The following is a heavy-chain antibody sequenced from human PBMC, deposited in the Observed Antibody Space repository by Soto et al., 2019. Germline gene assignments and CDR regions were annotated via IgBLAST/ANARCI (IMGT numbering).Heavy chain of an antibody. CDR2: IYSGGST. CDR3: ARPLDSNSDYYYGMDV. D-gene: IGHD6-6*01. Sequence: EVQLVESGGGLIQHGGSLRLSCAASGFTVSSHYMSWVREAPGKGLEWVSLIYSGGSTYYADSVKGRFTISRDNSKNTLYLQMNSLRAEDTAVYYCARPLDSNSDYYYGMDVWGQGTTVTVSS. CDR1: GFTVSSHY. J-gene: IGHJ6*02. V-gene: IGHV3-53*01.